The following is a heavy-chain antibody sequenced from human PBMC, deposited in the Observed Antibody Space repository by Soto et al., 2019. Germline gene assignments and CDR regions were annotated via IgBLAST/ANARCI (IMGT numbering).Heavy chain of an antibody. CDR2: IYYSGST. Sequence: SETLSLTCTVSGGSISSYYWSWIRQPPGKGLEWIGYIYYSGSTNYNPSLKSRVTISVDTSKNQFSLKLSSVTAADTAVYYCARHPDYGDYEGNWFDPWGQGTLVTVSS. CDR1: GGSISSYY. D-gene: IGHD4-17*01. CDR3: ARHPDYGDYEGNWFDP. J-gene: IGHJ5*02. V-gene: IGHV4-59*08.